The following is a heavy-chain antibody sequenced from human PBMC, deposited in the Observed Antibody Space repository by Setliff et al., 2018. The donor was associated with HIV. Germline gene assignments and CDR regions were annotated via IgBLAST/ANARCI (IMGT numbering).Heavy chain of an antibody. CDR3: ARSPSYRSSWEYYFDY. Sequence: SETLSLTCTVSGGSISGYHWNWLRQTPGKGLEWIGYIYTSRGTNYNHSLRTRVIISVDTSNQFSLKLSSVTAADEAVYYCARSPSYRSSWEYYFDYWGQGILVTVSS. J-gene: IGHJ4*02. CDR2: IYTSRGT. CDR1: GGSISGYH. V-gene: IGHV4-4*09. D-gene: IGHD6-13*01.